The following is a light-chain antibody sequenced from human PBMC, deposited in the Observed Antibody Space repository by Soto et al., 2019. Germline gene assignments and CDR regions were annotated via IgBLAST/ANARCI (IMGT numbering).Light chain of an antibody. J-gene: IGKJ1*01. CDR3: QQYHDWPWT. Sequence: EIVMTQSPATLSVSPGERATVSCRASQNINSNLAWYQQKPGQAPRLLIYGASARATDIPGRFSGSGSGTECTLTISGLQSEDFALYYCQQYHDWPWTFGQGTKVEIK. CDR2: GAS. V-gene: IGKV3-15*01. CDR1: QNINSN.